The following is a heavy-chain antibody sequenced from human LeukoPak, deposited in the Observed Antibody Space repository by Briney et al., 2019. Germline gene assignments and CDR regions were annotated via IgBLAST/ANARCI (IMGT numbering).Heavy chain of an antibody. D-gene: IGHD3-22*01. V-gene: IGHV4-39*01. J-gene: IGHJ3*02. CDR3: ASIRNYYDSSGYSSYAFDI. CDR2: IYYSGST. CDR1: GGSISSSSYY. Sequence: PSETLSLTCTVSGGSISSSSYYWGWIRQPPGKGLEWIGSIYYSGSTYYNPSLRSRVTISVDTSKNQFSLKLSSVTAADTAAYYCASIRNYYDSSGYSSYAFDIWGQGTMVTVSS.